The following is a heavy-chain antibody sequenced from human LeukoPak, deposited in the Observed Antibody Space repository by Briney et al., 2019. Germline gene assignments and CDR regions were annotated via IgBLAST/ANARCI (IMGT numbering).Heavy chain of an antibody. D-gene: IGHD6-19*01. V-gene: IGHV6-1*01. CDR3: ARDQYSSAWYGLDY. CDR1: GDSVSSNSVS. J-gene: IGHJ4*02. CDR2: TYYRSKWFN. Sequence: SQTLSLTCAISGDSVSSNSVSWNWLRQSPSRGLEWLGRTYYRSKWFNDYAVSVKSRITINPDTSKNQFSLQLNSVTPEDTAVYYCARDQYSSAWYGLDYWGQGTLVTVSS.